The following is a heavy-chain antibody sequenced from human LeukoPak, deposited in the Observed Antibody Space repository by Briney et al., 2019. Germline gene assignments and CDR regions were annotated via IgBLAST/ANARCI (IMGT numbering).Heavy chain of an antibody. CDR3: ARARYYYGHYFDY. V-gene: IGHV4-59*01. J-gene: IGHJ4*02. CDR2: IFDNGNT. CDR1: GGSISTYY. D-gene: IGHD3-10*01. Sequence: SETLSLTCTVSGGSISTYYWSWIRQPPGKGLEWIGYIFDNGNTNYNPSLKSRVTISLDTSKNQFSLKLSSVTAADTAVYYCARARYYYGHYFDYWGQGSLVTVSS.